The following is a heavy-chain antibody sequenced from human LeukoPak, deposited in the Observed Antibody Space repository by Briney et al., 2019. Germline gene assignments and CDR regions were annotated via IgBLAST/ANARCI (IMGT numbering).Heavy chain of an antibody. CDR2: IYDSGRTT. D-gene: IGHD2-21*01. Sequence: SETLSLTCAVFGDSISTYSWHWIRQPPGKGLEWIAAIYDSGRTTNYNPYLRGRVTISQDTSKSQFSLRLTSVTAADTAVYYCARRRAQGGTCGHCNWFDPWGQGILVTVSS. CDR1: GDSISTYS. CDR3: ARRRAQGGTCGHCNWFDP. V-gene: IGHV4-59*08. J-gene: IGHJ5*02.